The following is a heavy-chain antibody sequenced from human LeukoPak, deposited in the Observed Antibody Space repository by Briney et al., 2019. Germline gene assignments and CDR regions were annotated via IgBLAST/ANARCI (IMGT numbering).Heavy chain of an antibody. CDR1: GYTFTSYD. J-gene: IGHJ5*02. CDR2: MNPNSGNT. V-gene: IGHV1-8*01. Sequence: ASVKVSCKASGYTFTSYDINWVRQATGQGLEWMGWMNPNSGNTGYAQKFQGRVTMTRNTSISTAYMELSSLRSEDTAVYYCARAHNPSHAELDPWGQGTLATVSS. D-gene: IGHD1-14*01. CDR3: ARAHNPSHAELDP.